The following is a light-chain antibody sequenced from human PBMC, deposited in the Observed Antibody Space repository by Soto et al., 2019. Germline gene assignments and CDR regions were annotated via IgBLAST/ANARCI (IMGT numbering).Light chain of an antibody. V-gene: IGLV1-51*02. CDR2: EDN. CDR3: GTLDNSLSVGV. Sequence: QSVLTQPPSVSAAPGQKVAISCSGSSSNIGENYVAWYQHVPGAAPKLLIYEDNKRPSGIPDRFSGSKSGTSATLGITGLQAGVEADYYCGTLDNSLSVGVFGGGTQLTVL. J-gene: IGLJ3*02. CDR1: SSNIGENY.